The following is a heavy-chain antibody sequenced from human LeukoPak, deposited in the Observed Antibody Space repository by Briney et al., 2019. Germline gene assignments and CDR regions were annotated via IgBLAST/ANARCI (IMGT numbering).Heavy chain of an antibody. Sequence: PGGSLRLSCAASGFTFATYAMSWVRQAPGKGLEWLSAISGGGGRTYYADSVKGRFTISRDNSKNTMYLEMNSLRAEDTAVYYCAKDDLPYDAAHYFDYWGQGTLATVSS. CDR1: GFTFATYA. V-gene: IGHV3-23*01. J-gene: IGHJ4*02. CDR3: AKDDLPYDAAHYFDY. CDR2: ISGGGGRT. D-gene: IGHD3-22*01.